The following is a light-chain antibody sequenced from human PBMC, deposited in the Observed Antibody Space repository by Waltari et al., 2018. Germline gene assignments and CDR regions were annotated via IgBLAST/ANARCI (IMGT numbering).Light chain of an antibody. V-gene: IGLV2-23*01. J-gene: IGLJ3*02. Sequence: QSALTQPASVSGSPGQSITIPCTGTSSNIGDYNLVSWFQHPPGKVPELVIYYGTKRPAGISVAFAGSKSGNTASLTISALQADYEADYYCCSYSTSGSWMFGGGTKVTVL. CDR3: CSYSTSGSWM. CDR1: SSNIGDYNL. CDR2: YGT.